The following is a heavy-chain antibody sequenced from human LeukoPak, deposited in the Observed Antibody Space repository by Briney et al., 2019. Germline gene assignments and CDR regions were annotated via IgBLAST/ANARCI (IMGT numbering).Heavy chain of an antibody. CDR3: ARLSTVTTSFDY. CDR1: GGSISSYY. D-gene: IGHD4-17*01. Sequence: PSETLSLTCTVSGGSISSYYWTWIRQPAGKGLEWIGRIYTTGSTNYNPSLKSRVTMSVDTSKNQFSLKLSSVTAADTAVYYCARLSTVTTSFDYWGQGTLVTVSS. V-gene: IGHV4-4*07. CDR2: IYTTGST. J-gene: IGHJ4*02.